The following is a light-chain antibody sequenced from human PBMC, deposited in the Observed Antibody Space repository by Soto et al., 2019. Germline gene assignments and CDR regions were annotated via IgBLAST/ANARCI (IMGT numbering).Light chain of an antibody. Sequence: EIVLTQSPGTLSLSPGERATLSCRSSQSVSSNYLAWYQQKPDQAPRLVIYDVSGRATGIPDRFSGSGSGPDFTLPISRLEPEDFEVYYCQQYGSSPTFGQGTKVEIK. CDR2: DVS. J-gene: IGKJ1*01. V-gene: IGKV3-20*01. CDR3: QQYGSSPT. CDR1: QSVSSNY.